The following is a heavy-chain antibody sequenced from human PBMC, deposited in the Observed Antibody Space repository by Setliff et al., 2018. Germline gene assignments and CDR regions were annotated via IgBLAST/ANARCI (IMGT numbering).Heavy chain of an antibody. J-gene: IGHJ5*02. Sequence: PSETLSLTCTVSGGSVCNSGFFWGWLRQAPGKGLEWIGNIYDSGSSNYNASLKSRLIITRDTSKNQISLKLASVTAADTAVYYCGRGFSRIEGWGNWFDPWGQGILVTVSS. CDR2: IYDSGSS. V-gene: IGHV4-39*01. D-gene: IGHD2-15*01. CDR3: GRGFSRIEGWGNWFDP. CDR1: GGSVCNSGFF.